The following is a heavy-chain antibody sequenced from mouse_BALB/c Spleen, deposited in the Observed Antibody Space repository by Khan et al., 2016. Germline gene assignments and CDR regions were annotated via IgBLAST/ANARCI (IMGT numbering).Heavy chain of an antibody. CDR1: GYSFTGYF. D-gene: IGHD2-1*01. Sequence: VQLQQSGPELVKPGASVKISCKASGYSFTGYFMNWVKQSHGKSLEWIGRINPYNGDTFYNQKFKGKATLTVDKSSSTAHMELLSLKSEDSAVYYCGRGHYGNYEAMDYWGQGTSVTVSS. CDR3: GRGHYGNYEAMDY. J-gene: IGHJ4*01. CDR2: INPYNGDT. V-gene: IGHV1-37*01.